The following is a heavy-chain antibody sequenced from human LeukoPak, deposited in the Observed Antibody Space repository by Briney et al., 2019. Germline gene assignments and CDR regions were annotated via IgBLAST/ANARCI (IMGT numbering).Heavy chain of an antibody. CDR3: ASLVWNYYYMDV. V-gene: IGHV4-38-2*02. Sequence: SETLSVTCTVSGYSITSGYYWGWIRQPPGKGLEWIGSIYHTGSTHYNPSLNSRVTISVDTSKHQFSLKLSSVTAADTAVYYCASLVWNYYYMDVWGKGTTVTISS. J-gene: IGHJ6*03. CDR1: GYSITSGYY. D-gene: IGHD2-8*01. CDR2: IYHTGST.